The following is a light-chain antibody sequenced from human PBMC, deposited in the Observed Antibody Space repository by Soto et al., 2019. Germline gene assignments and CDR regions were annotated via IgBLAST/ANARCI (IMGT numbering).Light chain of an antibody. CDR2: EVT. J-gene: IGLJ1*01. Sequence: QSALTQPASVSGSPGQSITISCTGTISDVGSHSLVSWYQQHPGKAPKLIIYEVTERPSGVSSRFSGSKSGNTASLTVSGLQADDEADYHCCSFAGSNPFPYVFGTGTKLTVL. CDR1: ISDVGSHSL. V-gene: IGLV2-23*02. CDR3: CSFAGSNPFPYV.